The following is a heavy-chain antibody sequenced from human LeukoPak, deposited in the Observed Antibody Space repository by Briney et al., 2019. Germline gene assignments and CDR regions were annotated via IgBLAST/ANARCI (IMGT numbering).Heavy chain of an antibody. V-gene: IGHV3-7*01. CDR1: GFTFSSYW. Sequence: PGGSLRLSCAASGFTFSSYWMSWVRQAPGKGLEWVANIKQDGSEKYYVDSVKGRFTISRDNAKNSLYLQMNSLRAEDTAVYYCARWNYDILTGYASFDYWGQGTLVTVSS. CDR2: IKQDGSEK. D-gene: IGHD3-9*01. CDR3: ARWNYDILTGYASFDY. J-gene: IGHJ4*02.